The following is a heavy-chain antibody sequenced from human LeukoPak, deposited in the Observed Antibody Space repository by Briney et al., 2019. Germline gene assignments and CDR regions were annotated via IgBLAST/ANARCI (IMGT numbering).Heavy chain of an antibody. Sequence: SETLSLTCAVYGGSFSGYYWSWIRQPPGKGLEWIGETNHSGSTNYNPSLKSRVAISVDTSKNQFSLKLSSVTAADTAVYYCAYMTTKQAGPNWFDPWGQGTLVTVSS. CDR3: AYMTTKQAGPNWFDP. D-gene: IGHD6-13*01. CDR1: GGSFSGYY. V-gene: IGHV4-34*01. CDR2: TNHSGST. J-gene: IGHJ5*02.